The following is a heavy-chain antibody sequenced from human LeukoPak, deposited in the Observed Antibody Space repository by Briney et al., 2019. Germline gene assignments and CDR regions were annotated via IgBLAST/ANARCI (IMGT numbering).Heavy chain of an antibody. Sequence: ASVKVSCKASGYTFTGYYMHWVRQAPGQGLEWMGWINPNSGGTNYAQKFQGRVTMTRDTSISTAYMELSRLRSDDTAVYYCARDRHHCSSTSCYRTKYFQHWGQGTLVTVSS. D-gene: IGHD2-2*02. CDR2: INPNSGGT. J-gene: IGHJ1*01. V-gene: IGHV1-2*02. CDR3: ARDRHHCSSTSCYRTKYFQH. CDR1: GYTFTGYY.